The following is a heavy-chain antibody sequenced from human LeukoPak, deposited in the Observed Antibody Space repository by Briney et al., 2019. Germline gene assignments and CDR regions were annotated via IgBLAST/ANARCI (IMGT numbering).Heavy chain of an antibody. J-gene: IGHJ4*02. CDR1: GFTFSSFA. CDR3: ARDVRASGWTGYFDY. Sequence: GGSLRLSCAASGFTFSSFAMHWVRQAPGKGLEWVAVISYDGSSKYYADSVKGRFTISRDNSKNTLYLQMNSLRAEDTAVYYCARDVRASGWTGYFDYWGQGTLVTVSS. CDR2: ISYDGSSK. D-gene: IGHD6-19*01. V-gene: IGHV3-30-3*01.